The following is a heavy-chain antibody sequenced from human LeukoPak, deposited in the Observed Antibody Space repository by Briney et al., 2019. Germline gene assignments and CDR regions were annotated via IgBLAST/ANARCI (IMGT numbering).Heavy chain of an antibody. J-gene: IGHJ3*02. CDR2: IKQDGSKK. D-gene: IGHD3-9*01. V-gene: IGHV3-7*01. CDR3: ARVSDNYDILTGYYPDAFDI. Sequence: GGSLRLSCAASGFTFSSYWMSWVRQAPGKGLEWVANIKQDGSKKYYVDSVKGRFTISRDNAKNSLYLQMNSLRAEDTAVYYCARVSDNYDILTGYYPDAFDIWGQGTMVTVSS. CDR1: GFTFSSYW.